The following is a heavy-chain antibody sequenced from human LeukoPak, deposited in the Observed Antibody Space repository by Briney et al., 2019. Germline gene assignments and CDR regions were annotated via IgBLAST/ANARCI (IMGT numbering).Heavy chain of an antibody. V-gene: IGHV3-9*03. CDR2: ISWNSGSI. CDR1: GFTFSNSW. J-gene: IGHJ4*02. D-gene: IGHD3-16*01. Sequence: PGGSLRLSCAASGFTFSNSWMTWVRQAPGKGLEWVSGISWNSGSIGYADSVKGRFTISRDNAKNSLYLQMNSLRAEDMALYYCAKDMSRGGFDYWGQGTLVTVSS. CDR3: AKDMSRGGFDY.